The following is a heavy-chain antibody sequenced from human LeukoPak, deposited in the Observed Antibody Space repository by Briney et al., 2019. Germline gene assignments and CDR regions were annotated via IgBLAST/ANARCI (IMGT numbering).Heavy chain of an antibody. CDR3: AKAITSIAALNWFDP. CDR1: GFTFSSYA. Sequence: PGGSLRLSCAASGFTFSSYAMSWVRQAPGKGLEWVSAISGSGGSTYYADSVKGRFTISRDNSKNTLYLQMNSLRAEDTAVYYCAKAITSIAALNWFDPGAREPWSPSPQ. J-gene: IGHJ5*02. V-gene: IGHV3-23*01. D-gene: IGHD6-6*01. CDR2: ISGSGGST.